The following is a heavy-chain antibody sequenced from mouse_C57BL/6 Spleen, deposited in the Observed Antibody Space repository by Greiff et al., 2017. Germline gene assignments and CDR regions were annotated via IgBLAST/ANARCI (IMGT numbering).Heavy chain of an antibody. V-gene: IGHV1-42*01. Sequence: EVQLQESGPELVKPGASVKISCKASGYSFTGYYMNWVKQSPEKSLEWIGEINPSTGGTTYNQKFKAKATLTVDKSSSTAYMQLKSLTSEDSAVYYCARLDYAMDYWGQGTSVTVSS. CDR1: GYSFTGYY. J-gene: IGHJ4*01. CDR3: ARLDYAMDY. CDR2: INPSTGGT.